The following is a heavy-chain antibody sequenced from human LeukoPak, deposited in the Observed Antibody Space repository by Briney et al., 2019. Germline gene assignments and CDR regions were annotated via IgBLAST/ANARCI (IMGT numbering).Heavy chain of an antibody. V-gene: IGHV3-21*01. Sequence: GGSLRLSCAGSGFTFSSSAMNWVRQAPGKGLEWVSSINNVASHIYYADSVKGRFTISRDNAKNSLYLQMNSLRAEDTAVYYCARDYYDSSGYYYGGYWGQGTLVTVSS. CDR2: INNVASHI. CDR3: ARDYYDSSGYYYGGY. J-gene: IGHJ4*02. CDR1: GFTFSSSA. D-gene: IGHD3-22*01.